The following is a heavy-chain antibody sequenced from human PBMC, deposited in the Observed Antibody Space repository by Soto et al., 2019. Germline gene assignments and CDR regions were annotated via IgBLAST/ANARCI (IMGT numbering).Heavy chain of an antibody. D-gene: IGHD3-10*01. V-gene: IGHV1-3*01. J-gene: IGHJ4*02. CDR3: ARGGGLDD. CDR2: INAANGYT. Sequence: QVQLVQSGAEVKKPGASVKVSCKASGYSFTSFPIHWVRQAPGQGLECMGWINAANGYTRYSQKFQGRVTITRDTSAPTASMDLSSLTSEDTAVYYCARGGGLDDWGQGTLITVSS. CDR1: GYSFTSFP.